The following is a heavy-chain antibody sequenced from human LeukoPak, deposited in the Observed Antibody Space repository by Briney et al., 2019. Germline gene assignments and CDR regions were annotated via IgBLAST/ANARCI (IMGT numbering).Heavy chain of an antibody. CDR2: IRSKAYGGTT. CDR1: GFTFGDSA. J-gene: IGHJ4*02. CDR3: TRDLYSGTYYYQFDY. V-gene: IGHV3-49*04. Sequence: GGSLRLSCIASGFTFGDSAMSWVRQAPGKGLEWVGFIRSKAYGGTTEYAASLKDRFTISRDDSKSIAYLQMSRLKIEDTAVYFCTRDLYSGTYYYQFDYWGQGTLVTVSS. D-gene: IGHD1-26*01.